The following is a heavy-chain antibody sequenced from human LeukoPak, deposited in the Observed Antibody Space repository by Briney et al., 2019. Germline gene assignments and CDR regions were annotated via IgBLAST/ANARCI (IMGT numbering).Heavy chain of an antibody. CDR1: GLTFSNSW. CDR3: ARDLGLRGST. V-gene: IGHV3-74*01. D-gene: IGHD5-12*01. J-gene: IGHJ5*02. CDR2: MYGDMRDI. Sequence: GGSLRLSCEASGLTFSNSWMHWVRQIPGKGLVWVSRMYGDMRDISYADSVKGRFTISRDNAKNTVYLQMKSLRGEDTAVYYCARDLGLRGSTWGQGTLVTVSS.